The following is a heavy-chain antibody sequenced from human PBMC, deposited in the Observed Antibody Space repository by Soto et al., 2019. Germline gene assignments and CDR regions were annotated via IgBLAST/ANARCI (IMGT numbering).Heavy chain of an antibody. CDR1: GYTFTSYG. CDR2: ISAYKGNT. J-gene: IGHJ4*02. CDR3: ARDPIAYGSGWYDVDY. V-gene: IGHV1-18*01. D-gene: IGHD6-19*01. Sequence: GASVKVSCKASGYTFTSYGISWVRQAPGQGLEWMGWISAYKGNTNYAQKLQGRVTMTTDTSTSTAYMELRSLRSDDTAVYYCARDPIAYGSGWYDVDYWGQGTLVTVSA.